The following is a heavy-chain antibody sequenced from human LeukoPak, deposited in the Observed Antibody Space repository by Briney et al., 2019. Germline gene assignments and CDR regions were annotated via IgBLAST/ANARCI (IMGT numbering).Heavy chain of an antibody. J-gene: IGHJ4*01. CDR2: IYYSGST. V-gene: IGHV4-39*01. CDR1: GGSISSRSYY. Sequence: PSETLSLTCTVSGGSISSRSYYWGWIRQPPGKGLEWIGSIYYSGSTYYSSSLKSRVTISIDTSKNQVSLNLTSMTAADTAVYYCAKSGGYGLIDYWGQGTLVTVSS. CDR3: AKSGGYGLIDY. D-gene: IGHD1-26*01.